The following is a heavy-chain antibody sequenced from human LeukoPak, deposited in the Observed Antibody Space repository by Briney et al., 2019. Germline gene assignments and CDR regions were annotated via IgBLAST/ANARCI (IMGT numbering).Heavy chain of an antibody. Sequence: GGSLRLSCAASGFTFSSYGMHWVRQAPGKGLEWVAFIRYDGSNKYYADSVKGRFTISRDNSKNTLYLQMNSLRAEDTAVYYCAKDRGMVRGGYYYYYMDVWGKGTTVTISS. CDR1: GFTFSSYG. V-gene: IGHV3-30*02. CDR2: IRYDGSNK. CDR3: AKDRGMVRGGYYYYYMDV. J-gene: IGHJ6*03. D-gene: IGHD3-10*01.